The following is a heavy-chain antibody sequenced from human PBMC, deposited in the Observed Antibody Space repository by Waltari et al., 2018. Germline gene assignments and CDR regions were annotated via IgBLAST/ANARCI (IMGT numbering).Heavy chain of an antibody. CDR3: ARAGYLGAFDI. D-gene: IGHD3-10*01. CDR2: LNDDGTST. V-gene: IGHV3-74*01. Sequence: EVQLVESGGGLVQPGGSLRLSCTGPGFTFSHSWIHWVRQAPGKGLVWVSRLNDDGTSTIYADSVKGRFTISKDNARNTVYLQMNGLGAEDTALYYCARAGYLGAFDIWGQGTMVIVSS. CDR1: GFTFSHSW. J-gene: IGHJ3*02.